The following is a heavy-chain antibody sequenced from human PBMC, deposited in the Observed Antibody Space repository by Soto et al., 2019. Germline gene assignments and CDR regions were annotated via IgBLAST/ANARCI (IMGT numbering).Heavy chain of an antibody. J-gene: IGHJ4*02. D-gene: IGHD3-9*01. V-gene: IGHV3-23*01. CDR3: AKRAHGLDVDY. CDR2: ISGSGGST. Sequence: EVQLLESGGGLVQPGGSLRLSCAASGFTFSSYAMNWVRQAPGKGLEWVSVISGSGGSTYYADSVKGRFTISRDNSKNALYLQMNSLRAGDTAVYYCAKRAHGLDVDYWGQGTLVTVSS. CDR1: GFTFSSYA.